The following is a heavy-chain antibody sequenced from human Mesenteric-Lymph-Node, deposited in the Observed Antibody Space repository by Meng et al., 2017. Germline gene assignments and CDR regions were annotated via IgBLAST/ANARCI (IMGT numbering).Heavy chain of an antibody. CDR1: GFTFTNAW. Sequence: ESLKISCAASGFTFTNAWMSWVRQAPGKGLEWIGSIKHSGSSYCNPSLKSRATMSVDTSKNQFSLNLSSVTAADTAVYFCAKSIVGATRGFDSWGQGTLVTVSS. J-gene: IGHJ4*02. CDR2: IKHSGSS. V-gene: IGHV4-59*04. D-gene: IGHD1-26*01. CDR3: AKSIVGATRGFDS.